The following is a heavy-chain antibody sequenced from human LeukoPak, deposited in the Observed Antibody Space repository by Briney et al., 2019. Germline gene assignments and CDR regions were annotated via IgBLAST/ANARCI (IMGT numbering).Heavy chain of an antibody. J-gene: IGHJ3*02. CDR2: ISYDGSNK. Sequence: GGSLRLSCAASGFTFSTIGMHWVRQLPGKGLEWVTIISYDGSNKHYADSVKGRFTISRDNSKNTLYLQMNSLRAEDTALYFCAKDLGRAFDIWGQGTLVTVSS. D-gene: IGHD1-26*01. V-gene: IGHV3-30*18. CDR3: AKDLGRAFDI. CDR1: GFTFSTIG.